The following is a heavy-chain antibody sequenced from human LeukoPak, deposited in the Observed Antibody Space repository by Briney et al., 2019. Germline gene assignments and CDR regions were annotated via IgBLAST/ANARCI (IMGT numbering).Heavy chain of an antibody. J-gene: IGHJ4*02. Sequence: GGSLRLSCAPSGFSFSIYSMNWVRQAPGKGLEWVSSISGSSSYTYYADSVKGRFTISRDNAKNSLYLQMNSLRAEDTAVYYCARGDRLGYCTNGVCYPTDYWGQGTLVTVSS. CDR3: ARGDRLGYCTNGVCYPTDY. D-gene: IGHD2-8*01. CDR1: GFSFSIYS. CDR2: ISGSSSYT. V-gene: IGHV3-21*01.